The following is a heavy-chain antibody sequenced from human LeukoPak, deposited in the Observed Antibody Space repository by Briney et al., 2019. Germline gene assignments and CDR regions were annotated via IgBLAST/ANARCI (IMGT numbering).Heavy chain of an antibody. CDR2: IYFDGST. CDR1: GDSVSSSDSY. J-gene: IGHJ4*02. V-gene: IGHV4-39*02. Sequence: PSETLSLTCTVSGDSVSSSDSYWGWIRQPPGKGLEYIGNIYFDGSTYYNPSLKSRVTISLVTSKNHFSLRLSSVTAADTAVYYCARVYMLKLGGAIVNPAHFDSWGQGTQVTVSS. CDR3: ARVYMLKLGGAIVNPAHFDS. D-gene: IGHD3-16*02.